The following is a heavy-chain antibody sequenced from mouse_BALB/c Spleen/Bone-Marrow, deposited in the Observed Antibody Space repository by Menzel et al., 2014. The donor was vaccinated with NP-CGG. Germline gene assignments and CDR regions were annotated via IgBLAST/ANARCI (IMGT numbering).Heavy chain of an antibody. J-gene: IGHJ3*01. CDR1: GYSFTGYF. CDR2: INPYNGDT. D-gene: IGHD2-3*01. Sequence: VHVKQSGPELVKPGASVKISCKASGYSFTGYFMNWVKQSHGKSLEWIGRINPYNGDTFYNQKFKGKATLTVDKSSSIAHMELLSLTSEDSAVYYCGGQDGYYGGFAYWGQGTLVTVSA. V-gene: IGHV1-37*01. CDR3: GGQDGYYGGFAY.